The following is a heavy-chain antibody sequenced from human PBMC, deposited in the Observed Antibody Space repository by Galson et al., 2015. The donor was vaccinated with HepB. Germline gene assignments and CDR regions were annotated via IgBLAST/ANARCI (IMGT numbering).Heavy chain of an antibody. CDR3: ARQGTLSDSSDYYGAFDF. CDR1: GFTFSSYA. J-gene: IGHJ3*01. V-gene: IGHV3-23*01. Sequence: SLRLSCAASGFTFSSYAMAWVRQAPGQGLDWVSTIAGSGGSTYFADSVQGRFTISRDNSKNTLYLQMNSLRAGDTAVYYCARQGTLSDSSDYYGAFDFWGQGTMVTVSS. CDR2: IAGSGGST. D-gene: IGHD3-22*01.